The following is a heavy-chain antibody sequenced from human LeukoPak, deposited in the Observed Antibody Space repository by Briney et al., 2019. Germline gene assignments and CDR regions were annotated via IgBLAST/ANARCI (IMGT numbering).Heavy chain of an antibody. D-gene: IGHD6-13*01. CDR2: ISAYNGNT. CDR3: ARALVAAAGMSFGY. V-gene: IGHV1-18*01. CDR1: GYTFTSYG. Sequence: ASVKVSCKASGYTFTSYGISWVRQAPRQGLEWMGWISAYNGNTNYAQKLQGRVTMTTDTSTSTAYMELRSLRSDDTAVYYCARALVAAAGMSFGYWGQGTLVTVSS. J-gene: IGHJ4*02.